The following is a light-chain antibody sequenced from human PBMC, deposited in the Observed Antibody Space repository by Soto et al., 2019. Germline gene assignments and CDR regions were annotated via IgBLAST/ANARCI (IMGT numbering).Light chain of an antibody. CDR3: SSYTSSSTYV. CDR2: DVS. J-gene: IGLJ1*01. Sequence: QSVLTQPASVSGSPGQSITISCAGTSSDVGGYNYVSWYQQHPGKAPKLMICDVSTRPSGVSNRFSGSKSGNTASLTISGLQAEDEADYYCSSYTSSSTYVFGTGTKVTVL. V-gene: IGLV2-14*01. CDR1: SSDVGGYNY.